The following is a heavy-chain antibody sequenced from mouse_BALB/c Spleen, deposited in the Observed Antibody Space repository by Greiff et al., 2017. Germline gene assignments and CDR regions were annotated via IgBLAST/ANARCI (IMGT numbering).Heavy chain of an antibody. V-gene: IGHV2-9*02. CDR3: ARDGGNGNGFAY. CDR1: GFSLTSYG. D-gene: IGHD2-1*01. Sequence: VQLQESGPGLVAPSQSLSITCTVSGFSLTSYGVHWVRQPPGKGLEWLGVIWAGGSTNYKSALMSRLSISKDNSKSQVFLKMNSLQTDDTAMYYCARDGGNGNGFAYWGQGTLVTVSA. J-gene: IGHJ3*01. CDR2: IWAGGST.